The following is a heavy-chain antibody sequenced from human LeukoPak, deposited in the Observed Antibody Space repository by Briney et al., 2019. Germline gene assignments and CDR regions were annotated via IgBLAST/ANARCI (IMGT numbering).Heavy chain of an antibody. D-gene: IGHD6-19*01. V-gene: IGHV4-38-2*02. Sequence: PSETLSLTCTVSGYSISSGYSWGWIRQPPGKGLEWIGSIYHSGTTYYNPSLKSRVTISVDTSKNQFSLKLSSVTAADTAVYYCAGDPLPVAGNNWFDPWGQGTLVTVSS. J-gene: IGHJ5*02. CDR3: AGDPLPVAGNNWFDP. CDR1: GYSISSGYS. CDR2: IYHSGTT.